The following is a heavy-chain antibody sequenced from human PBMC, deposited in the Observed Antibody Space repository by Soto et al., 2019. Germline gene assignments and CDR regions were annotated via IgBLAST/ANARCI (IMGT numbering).Heavy chain of an antibody. Sequence: RESLKISCKGSGYTFASYWIAWVRQLPGKGLEWMGIFSPADSDTRYSPSSQGQVTISADKSISTAYLQWSSLKASDTAMYFCARYWHSYSLNYYRGMDVWGQGITVTVSS. CDR3: ARYWHSYSLNYYRGMDV. D-gene: IGHD5-18*01. V-gene: IGHV5-51*01. CDR2: FSPADSDT. CDR1: GYTFASYW. J-gene: IGHJ6*02.